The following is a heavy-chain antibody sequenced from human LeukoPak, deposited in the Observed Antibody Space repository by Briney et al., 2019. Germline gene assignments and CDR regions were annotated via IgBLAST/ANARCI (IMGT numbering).Heavy chain of an antibody. V-gene: IGHV1-46*01. Sequence: ASVKGSCKGSWYTFPPHYIYLGGQGPGQGRGWGGIINPSGGSTSYAQKFQGRVTMTRDTSTSTVYMELSSVRSEDTAVYYCARGFTVRSPFDYWGQGTLVTVSS. CDR3: ARGFTVRSPFDY. CDR1: WYTFPPHY. D-gene: IGHD4-11*01. CDR2: INPSGGST. J-gene: IGHJ4*02.